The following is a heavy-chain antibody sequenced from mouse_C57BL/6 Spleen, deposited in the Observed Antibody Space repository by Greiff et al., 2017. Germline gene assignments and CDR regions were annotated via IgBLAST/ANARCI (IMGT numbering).Heavy chain of an antibody. J-gene: IGHJ4*01. Sequence: VKLQESGPELVKPGASVKISCKASGYTFTDYYINWVKQRPGQGLEWIGWIFPGSGSTYYNEKFKGKATLTVDKSSSTAYMLLSSLTSEDSAVYFCARSENGYGNYLYYAMDYWGQGTSVTVSS. CDR3: ARSENGYGNYLYYAMDY. V-gene: IGHV1-75*01. CDR2: IFPGSGST. CDR1: GYTFTDYY. D-gene: IGHD2-10*02.